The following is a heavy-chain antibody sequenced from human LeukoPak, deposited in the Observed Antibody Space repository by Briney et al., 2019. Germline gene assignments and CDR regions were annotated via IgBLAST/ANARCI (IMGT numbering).Heavy chain of an antibody. CDR1: GGSISSYY. CDR2: IYYSGST. Sequence: KPSETLSLTCTVSGGSISSYYWSWIRQPPGKGLEWIGYIYYSGSTNYNPSLKSRVTISVDTSKNQFSLKMRSVTAADTAVYYCARGRVAAAGTLLDWGQGTLVTVSS. CDR3: ARGRVAAAGTLLD. J-gene: IGHJ4*02. V-gene: IGHV4-59*12. D-gene: IGHD6-13*01.